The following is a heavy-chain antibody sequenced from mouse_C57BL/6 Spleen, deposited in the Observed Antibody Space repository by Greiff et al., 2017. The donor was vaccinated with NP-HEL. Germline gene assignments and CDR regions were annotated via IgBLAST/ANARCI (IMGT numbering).Heavy chain of an antibody. Sequence: EVQLQQSGPELVKPGASVKISCKASGYTFTDYYMNWVKQSHGKSLEWIGDINPNNGGTSYNQKFKGKATLTVDKSSSTAYMELRSLTSEDSAVYYMASSSNYYGSSYGAYWGQGTLVTVSA. V-gene: IGHV1-26*01. J-gene: IGHJ3*01. CDR1: GYTFTDYY. CDR2: INPNNGGT. D-gene: IGHD1-1*01. CDR3: ASSSNYYGSSYGAY.